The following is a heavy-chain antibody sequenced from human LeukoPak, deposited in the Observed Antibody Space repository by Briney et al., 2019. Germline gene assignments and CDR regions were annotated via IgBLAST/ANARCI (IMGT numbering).Heavy chain of an antibody. J-gene: IGHJ4*02. D-gene: IGHD5-12*01. Sequence: PSETLSLTCTVSGGSISGHYWSWIRQPPGKGLEWIGYIYYSGSTNYNPSLKSRVTISVDTSKNQFSLKLSSVTAADTAVYYCARHDNEKSGYEIDYWGQGTLVTVSS. CDR3: ARHDNEKSGYEIDY. CDR2: IYYSGST. CDR1: GGSISGHY. V-gene: IGHV4-59*08.